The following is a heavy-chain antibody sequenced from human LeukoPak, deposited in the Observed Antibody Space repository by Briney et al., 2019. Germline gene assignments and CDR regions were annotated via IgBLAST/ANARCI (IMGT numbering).Heavy chain of an antibody. Sequence: GGSLSLSCAASGFTFSSYGMHWVRQAPGKGLEWVAVIWYDGSNKYYADSVKGRFTISRDNSKNTLYLQMNSLRAEDTAVYYCAKDVYRNYYYYYYMDVWGKGTTVTVSS. V-gene: IGHV3-33*06. CDR3: AKDVYRNYYYYYYMDV. CDR2: IWYDGSNK. J-gene: IGHJ6*03. CDR1: GFTFSSYG. D-gene: IGHD3-16*01.